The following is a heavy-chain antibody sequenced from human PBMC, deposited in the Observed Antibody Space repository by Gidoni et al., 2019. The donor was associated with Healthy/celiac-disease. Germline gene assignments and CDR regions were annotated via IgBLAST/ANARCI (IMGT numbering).Heavy chain of an antibody. J-gene: IGHJ4*02. CDR3: AKGRRLLVDY. Sequence: VQLVKSGGGVVQPGRSLRTSCAASGFTFSSYGMRWVRQAPGKWLEWVAVISYDGSNKYYADSVKGRFTISRDNSKNTLYLQMNSLRAEDTAVYYCAKGRRLLVDYWGQGTLVTVSS. V-gene: IGHV3-30*18. CDR1: GFTFSSYG. D-gene: IGHD4-17*01. CDR2: ISYDGSNK.